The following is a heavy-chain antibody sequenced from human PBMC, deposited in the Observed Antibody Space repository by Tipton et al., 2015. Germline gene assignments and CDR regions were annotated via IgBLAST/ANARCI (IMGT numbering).Heavy chain of an antibody. CDR2: IIPILGTT. D-gene: IGHD4-23*01. Sequence: QSGPEVKKPGSSVKVSCKASGGTVSSYGIGWVRQAPGQGLEWMGGIIPILGTTNYAQKFQGRVTITADKSTSTAYMELSSLRSEDTAVYYCGGRLRWWTPAAFDIWGQGTMVTVSS. CDR3: GGRLRWWTPAAFDI. V-gene: IGHV1-69*06. J-gene: IGHJ3*02. CDR1: GGTVSSYG.